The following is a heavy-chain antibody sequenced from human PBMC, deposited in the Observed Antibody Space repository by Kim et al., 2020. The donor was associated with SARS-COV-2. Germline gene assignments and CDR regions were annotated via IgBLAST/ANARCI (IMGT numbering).Heavy chain of an antibody. V-gene: IGHV4-34*01. D-gene: IGHD3-10*01. CDR1: GGSFSGYY. CDR3: ARRLYGSGSYPFDY. CDR2: INHSGST. J-gene: IGHJ4*02. Sequence: SETLSLTCAVYGGSFSGYYRSWIRQPPGKGLEWIGEINHSGSTNYNPSLKSRVTISVDTSKNQFSLKLSSVTAADTAVYYCARRLYGSGSYPFDYWGQGTLVTVSS.